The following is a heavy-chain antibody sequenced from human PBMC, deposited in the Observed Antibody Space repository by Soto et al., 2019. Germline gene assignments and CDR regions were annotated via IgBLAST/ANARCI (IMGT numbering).Heavy chain of an antibody. CDR2: TSSDGASK. CDR3: ARTLEYGHMDV. CDR1: GFTFSMYA. D-gene: IGHD4-17*01. Sequence: GGSLRLSCAVSGFTFSMYAMHWARQAPGKGLEWVAVTSSDGASKYYADSVKGRFTISRDNSKNTLFLQMNSLRPEDTAVYYCARTLEYGHMDVWGNGTSVTVS. V-gene: IGHV3-30*04. J-gene: IGHJ6*03.